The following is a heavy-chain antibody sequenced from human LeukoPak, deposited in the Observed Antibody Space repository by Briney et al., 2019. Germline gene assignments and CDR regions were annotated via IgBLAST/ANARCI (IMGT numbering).Heavy chain of an antibody. V-gene: IGHV4-61*02. D-gene: IGHD3-22*01. CDR2: IYTSGST. CDR3: ARLNYDTSAIYY. Sequence: PSETLSLTCTVSGGSISSGSNSWSWIRQPAGRGLEWIGRIYTSGSTTYNPSLKSRVTISVDTSKNQFSLKLSSVTAADTAVYYCARLNYDTSAIYYWGQGTLVTVSS. J-gene: IGHJ4*02. CDR1: GGSISSGSNS.